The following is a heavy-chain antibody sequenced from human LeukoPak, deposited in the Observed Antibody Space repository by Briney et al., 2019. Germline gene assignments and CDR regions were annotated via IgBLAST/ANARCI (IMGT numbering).Heavy chain of an antibody. J-gene: IGHJ3*02. CDR3: ASRVVTHAFDI. D-gene: IGHD3-3*01. CDR2: IYYSGST. V-gene: IGHV4-30-4*01. CDR1: GGSISSGDYY. Sequence: PSQTLSLTCTVSGGSISSGDYYWRWIRQPPGKGLEWIGYIYYSGSTYYNPSLKSRVTISVDTSKNQFSLKLSSVTAADTAVYYCASRVVTHAFDIWGQGTMVTVSS.